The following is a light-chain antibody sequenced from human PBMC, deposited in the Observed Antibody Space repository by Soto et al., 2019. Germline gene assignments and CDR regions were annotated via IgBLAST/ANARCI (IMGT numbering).Light chain of an antibody. CDR1: NSNIGTNT. CDR3: VAWDDRLNGWV. V-gene: IGLV1-44*01. CDR2: SDN. Sequence: QSVLTQPPSASGTPGQRVTISCSGGNSNIGTNTVKWYQQLPGTAPKLLIYSDNLRPSGVPDRFSGSKSGTAASLAISGLQSEDEADYYCVAWDDRLNGWVFGGGTKLTVL. J-gene: IGLJ3*02.